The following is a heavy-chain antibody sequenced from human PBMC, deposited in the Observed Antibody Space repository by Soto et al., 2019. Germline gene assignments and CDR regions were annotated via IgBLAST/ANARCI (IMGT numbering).Heavy chain of an antibody. D-gene: IGHD3-22*01. V-gene: IGHV3-30*03. J-gene: IGHJ5*01. CDR3: ARWVGGSMYDNSGKYDS. Sequence: QVQLVESGGGVVQPGRSLRLTCAASGFTFSSNGMHWVRQAPGKGLEWVALVAYDGSKTYYGDSVRGRFTISRDNSEHTLYLQMNSLRAEDTAVYYCARWVGGSMYDNSGKYDSWGQGTLVTVSS. CDR1: GFTFSSNG. CDR2: VAYDGSKT.